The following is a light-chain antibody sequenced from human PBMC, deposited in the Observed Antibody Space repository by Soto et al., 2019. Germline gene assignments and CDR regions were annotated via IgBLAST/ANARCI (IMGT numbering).Light chain of an antibody. Sequence: QLVLTQPPSASGTPGQRVTISCSGSSSNIGSNYVYWYQQLPGTAPKLLIYRNIQRPSGVPDRFSGSKSGTSASLAISGLRSEDEADYYCAAWDDSLSGVVFGGGTQLTVL. CDR2: RNI. V-gene: IGLV1-47*01. J-gene: IGLJ2*01. CDR1: SSNIGSNY. CDR3: AAWDDSLSGVV.